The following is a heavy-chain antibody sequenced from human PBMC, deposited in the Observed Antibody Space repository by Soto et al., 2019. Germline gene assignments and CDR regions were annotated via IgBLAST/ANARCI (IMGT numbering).Heavy chain of an antibody. D-gene: IGHD5-18*01. CDR1: GFTFSSYA. J-gene: IGHJ4*02. V-gene: IGHV3-23*01. Sequence: PGGSLRLSCAASGFTFSSYAMSWVRQAPGKGLEWVSAISGSGGSTYYADSVKGRFTISRDNSKNTLYLQMNSLRAEDTAVYYCAKSPGYSYGPDVTKGYWGQGTLVTVSS. CDR2: ISGSGGST. CDR3: AKSPGYSYGPDVTKGY.